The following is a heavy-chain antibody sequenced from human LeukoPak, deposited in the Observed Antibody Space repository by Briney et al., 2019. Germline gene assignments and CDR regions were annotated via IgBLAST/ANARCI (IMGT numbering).Heavy chain of an antibody. D-gene: IGHD1-26*01. CDR3: ARENSGDYRFDY. J-gene: IGHJ4*02. V-gene: IGHV4-4*07. CDR1: GGSISRYY. Sequence: PSETLSLTCTVSGGSISRYYWSWTRQPAGKGLEWIGRIYTSGSTDHNPSLKSRVTMSVDTSKNHFSLRLSSLTAADTAMYYCARENSGDYRFDYWGQGTLVTVSS. CDR2: IYTSGST.